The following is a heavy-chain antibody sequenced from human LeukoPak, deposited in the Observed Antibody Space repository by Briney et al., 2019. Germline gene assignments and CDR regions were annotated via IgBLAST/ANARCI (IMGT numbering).Heavy chain of an antibody. CDR1: GFTFSSYS. J-gene: IGHJ3*02. Sequence: GGSLRLSCAASGFTFSSYSMNWVRQAPGKGLEWVSSISSSSSYIYYADSVKGRFTISRDNAKNSLYLQMNSLRAEDTAVYYCARMGTQDAFDIWGQGTMVTVSS. D-gene: IGHD5-24*01. CDR2: ISSSSSYI. CDR3: ARMGTQDAFDI. V-gene: IGHV3-21*01.